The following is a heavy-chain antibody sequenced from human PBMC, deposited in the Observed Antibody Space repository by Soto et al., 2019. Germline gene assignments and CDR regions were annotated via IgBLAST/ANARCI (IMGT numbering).Heavy chain of an antibody. CDR3: AAEDVWFGETLYYYGMDV. V-gene: IGHV1-58*01. CDR1: GFTFTSSA. Sequence: ASVEVSCRASGFTFTSSAVQWVRQARGQRLEWIGWIVVGSGNTNYAQKFQERVTITRDMSTSTAYMELSSLRSEDTAVYCCAAEDVWFGETLYYYGMDVWGQGTTVTVSS. D-gene: IGHD3-10*01. CDR2: IVVGSGNT. J-gene: IGHJ6*02.